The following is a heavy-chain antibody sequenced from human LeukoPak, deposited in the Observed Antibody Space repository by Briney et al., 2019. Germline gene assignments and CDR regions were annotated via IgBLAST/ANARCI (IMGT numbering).Heavy chain of an antibody. J-gene: IGHJ4*02. CDR2: IYYSGST. CDR1: GGSISSSSYY. Sequence: SETLSLTCTVSGGSISSSSYYWGWIRQPPGKGLEWIGSIYYSGSTYYNPSLKSRVTISVDTSKNQFSLKLSSVTAADTAVYYCAREMDTAMVLGWFDYWGQGTLVTVSS. V-gene: IGHV4-39*07. D-gene: IGHD5-18*01. CDR3: AREMDTAMVLGWFDY.